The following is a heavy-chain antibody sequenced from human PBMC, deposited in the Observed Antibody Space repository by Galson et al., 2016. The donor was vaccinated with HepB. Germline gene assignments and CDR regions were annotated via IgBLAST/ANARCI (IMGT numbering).Heavy chain of an antibody. CDR3: ATQGAYGDYGRWYFDL. V-gene: IGHV5-51*03. J-gene: IGHJ2*01. Sequence: SGAEVKKAGESLKISCEGSGYSFATHWIGWVRQMPGKGLEWMGIIYPGDSDTRYSPSFQGQVTISADKSISTAYLQWSSLKASDTAMYYCATQGAYGDYGRWYFDLWGRGTLVTVSS. CDR1: GYSFATHW. D-gene: IGHD4-17*01. CDR2: IYPGDSDT.